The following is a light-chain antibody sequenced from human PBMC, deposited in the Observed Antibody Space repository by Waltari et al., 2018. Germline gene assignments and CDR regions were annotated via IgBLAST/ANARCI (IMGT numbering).Light chain of an antibody. CDR2: GAS. Sequence: EIVLTQSPGTLSLSPGERATLSCRASQGVSSSDLAWYQQKPGQAPRLLIYGASSRDTGIPDRFSGSGSGTDFPLTISRLEPEDFAVYYCQQYGSSTLTFGGGTKVEIK. J-gene: IGKJ4*01. V-gene: IGKV3-20*01. CDR1: QGVSSSD. CDR3: QQYGSSTLT.